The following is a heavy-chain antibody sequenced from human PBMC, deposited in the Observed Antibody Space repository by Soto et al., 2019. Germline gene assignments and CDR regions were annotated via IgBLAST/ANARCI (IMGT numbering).Heavy chain of an antibody. CDR3: ARDRSYSTSRYDAFDI. CDR1: GGSISSYY. Sequence: QVQLQESGPGLVKPSETLSLTCTVSGGSISSYYWSWIRQPPGRGLEWIGYIFYSGNTDYNPSLKSRVTISLDTSKNQFSLRLSSVTAADTAGYYCARDRSYSTSRYDAFDIWGHGTMVTVSS. D-gene: IGHD6-6*01. CDR2: IFYSGNT. J-gene: IGHJ3*02. V-gene: IGHV4-59*01.